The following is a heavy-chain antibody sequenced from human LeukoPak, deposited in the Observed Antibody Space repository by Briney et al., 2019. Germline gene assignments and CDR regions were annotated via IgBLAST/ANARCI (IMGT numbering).Heavy chain of an antibody. CDR1: GYTFTSYG. CDR3: ARVDIVVVPAAIATGWFDP. V-gene: IGHV1-18*01. D-gene: IGHD2-2*02. J-gene: IGHJ5*02. Sequence: ASVKVSCRASGYTFTSYGISWVRQAPGQGLEWMGWISAYNGNTNYAQKLQGRVTITTDTSTSTAYMELRSLRSDDTAVYYCARVDIVVVPAAIATGWFDPWGQGTLVTVSS. CDR2: ISAYNGNT.